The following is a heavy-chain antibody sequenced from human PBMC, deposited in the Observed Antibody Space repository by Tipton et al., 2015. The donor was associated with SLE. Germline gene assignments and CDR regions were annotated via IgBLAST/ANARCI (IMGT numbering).Heavy chain of an antibody. CDR3: ASVDDTVTTHFEH. D-gene: IGHD4-17*01. J-gene: IGHJ4*02. V-gene: IGHV4-59*06. Sequence: TLSLTCTVSGGSITNHYWSWFRQPPGKGLEWIGYIYLSGLTSYNPSLNNRVSISVDTSNSQFSLKLSSVTAADTAIYYCASVDDTVTTHFEHWGQGTLVTVSS. CDR1: GGSITNHY. CDR2: IYLSGLT.